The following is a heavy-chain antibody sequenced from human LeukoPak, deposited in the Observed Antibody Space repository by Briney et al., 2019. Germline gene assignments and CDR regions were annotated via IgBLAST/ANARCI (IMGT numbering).Heavy chain of an antibody. J-gene: IGHJ4*02. CDR2: IIPIFGTA. D-gene: IGHD2-2*01. V-gene: IGHV1-69*06. CDR1: GGTFSSYA. Sequence: GSSVKVSCKASGGTFSSYAISWVRQAPGQGLEWMGGIIPIFGTANYVQKFQGRVTITADKSTSTAHMELSSLRSEDTAVYYCARGVPDLTFDYWGQGTLVTVSS. CDR3: ARGVPDLTFDY.